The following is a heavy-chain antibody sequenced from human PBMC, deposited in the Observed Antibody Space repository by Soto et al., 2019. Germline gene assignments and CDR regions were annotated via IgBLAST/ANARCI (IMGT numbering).Heavy chain of an antibody. CDR1: GGTFSSYT. V-gene: IGHV1-69*08. CDR2: IIPILGIA. CDR3: AREGAGAGFLHHYYFDY. J-gene: IGHJ4*02. Sequence: QVQLVQSGAEVKKPGSSVKVSCKASGGTFSSYTISWVRQAPGQGLEWMGRIIPILGIANYAQKFQGRVTITADKSTSTAYMELSSLRSEDTAVYYCAREGAGAGFLHHYYFDYWGQGTLVTVSS. D-gene: IGHD6-19*01.